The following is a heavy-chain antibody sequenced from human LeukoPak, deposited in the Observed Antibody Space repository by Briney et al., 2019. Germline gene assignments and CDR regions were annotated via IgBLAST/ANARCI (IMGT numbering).Heavy chain of an antibody. CDR3: ARGHFRMDV. CDR2: ISYDGSNK. Sequence: GRSLRLSCAASGFTFSSYAMHWVRQAPGKGLEWVAVISYDGSNKYYADSVKGRFTISRDNSKNTLYLQMNSLRAEDTAVYYCARGHFRMDVWGQGTTVTVSS. V-gene: IGHV3-30-3*01. J-gene: IGHJ6*02. CDR1: GFTFSSYA. D-gene: IGHD2/OR15-2a*01.